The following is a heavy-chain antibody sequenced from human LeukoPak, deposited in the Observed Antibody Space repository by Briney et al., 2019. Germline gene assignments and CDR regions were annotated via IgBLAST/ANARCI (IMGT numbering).Heavy chain of an antibody. CDR2: IWYDGSNE. V-gene: IGHV3-33*01. J-gene: IGHJ4*02. D-gene: IGHD4-17*01. Sequence: GGSLRLSCAASGFTFSSYGMHWVRQAPGNGLECVTVIWYDGSNEYYADSVKGRFTISRDNSKNTLYLQMNSLRAEDTAVYYCARATHYGDTAVDYWGQGTLVTVSS. CDR3: ARATHYGDTAVDY. CDR1: GFTFSSYG.